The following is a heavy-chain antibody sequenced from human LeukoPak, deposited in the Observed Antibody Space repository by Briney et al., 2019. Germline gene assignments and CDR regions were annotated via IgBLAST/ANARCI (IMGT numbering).Heavy chain of an antibody. J-gene: IGHJ5*02. V-gene: IGHV4-4*02. D-gene: IGHD4-17*01. CDR1: GVSISSSNW. CDR2: IYHSGST. CDR3: ARDGDDYGDTNWFDP. Sequence: SGTLSLTCAVSGVSISSSNWWSWVRQPPGKGLEWIGEIYHSGSTNYNPSLKSRVAISVDKSKNQFSLKLSSVTAADTAVYYCARDGDDYGDTNWFDPWGQGTLVTVSS.